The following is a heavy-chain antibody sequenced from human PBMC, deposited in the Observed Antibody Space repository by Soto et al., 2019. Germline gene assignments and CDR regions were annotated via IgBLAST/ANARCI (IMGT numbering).Heavy chain of an antibody. J-gene: IGHJ4*02. CDR2: IYYSGST. V-gene: IGHV4-39*01. CDR1: GGSISSSSYY. Sequence: PSETLSLTCTVSGGSISSSSYYWGWIRQPPGKGLGWIGSIYYSGSTYYNPSLKSRVTISVDTSKNQFSLKLSSVTAADTAVYYCARPYRGGVPAAGYFGYWGQGTLVTVSS. D-gene: IGHD2-2*01. CDR3: ARPYRGGVPAAGYFGY.